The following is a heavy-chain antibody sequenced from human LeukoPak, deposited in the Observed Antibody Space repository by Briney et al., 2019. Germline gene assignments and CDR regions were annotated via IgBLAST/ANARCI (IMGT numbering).Heavy chain of an antibody. Sequence: SETLSLTCTVSGGSISSSSYYWGWIRQPPGKGLEWIGSIHYSGSTSYNPSLKSRVTISVDTSKNQFSLKLSSVTAADTAVYYCARDGDGPYDYVWGSYRNWGQGTLVTVSS. J-gene: IGHJ4*02. CDR3: ARDGDGPYDYVWGSYRN. D-gene: IGHD3-16*02. CDR1: GGSISSSSYY. V-gene: IGHV4-39*07. CDR2: IHYSGST.